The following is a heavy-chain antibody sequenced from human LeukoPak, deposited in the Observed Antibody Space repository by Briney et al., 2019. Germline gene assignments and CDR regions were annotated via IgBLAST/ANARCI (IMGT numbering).Heavy chain of an antibody. CDR2: IGTTANFI. CDR3: AKDFWDAHN. J-gene: IGHJ4*02. Sequence: GGSLRLSCAASGFTFSHSAMNWVRQSPEKGLGWVAYIGTTANFIVYADSVKGRFTISRDDAQNSVSLQMNTLTAEDTAIYYCAKDFWDAHNWGRGTLVTVSS. CDR1: GFTFSHSA. D-gene: IGHD3-3*01. V-gene: IGHV3-48*01.